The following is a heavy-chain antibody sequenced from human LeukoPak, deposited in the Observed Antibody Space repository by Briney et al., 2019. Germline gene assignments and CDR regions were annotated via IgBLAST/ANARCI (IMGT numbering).Heavy chain of an antibody. CDR3: ARTTEGGYSYGYFYYYYMDV. D-gene: IGHD5-18*01. J-gene: IGHJ6*03. CDR2: MYYSGIYYSGST. Sequence: SETLSLTCTVSGGSISSSSYYWNWIRQPPGKGLEWIGYMYYSGIYYSGSTNYNPSLKSRVTISVDMSKNQFSLKLRSVTAADTAVYYCARTTEGGYSYGYFYYYYMDVWGKGTTVTISS. V-gene: IGHV4-61*01. CDR1: GGSISSSSYY.